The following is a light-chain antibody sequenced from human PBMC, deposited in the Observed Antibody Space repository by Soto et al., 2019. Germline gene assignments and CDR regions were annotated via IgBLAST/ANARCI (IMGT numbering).Light chain of an antibody. CDR2: EVS. CDR3: CSDAGSSTLMV. V-gene: IGLV2-23*02. CDR1: SSDVGSYNL. J-gene: IGLJ2*01. Sequence: QSVLTQPASVSGSPGQSITISCTGTSSDVGSYNLVSWYQQHPGKAPKLMIYEVSKRPSGVSNRFSGSKSGNTASLTISGLQAEDEADYYCCSDAGSSTLMVFGGGTKLTVL.